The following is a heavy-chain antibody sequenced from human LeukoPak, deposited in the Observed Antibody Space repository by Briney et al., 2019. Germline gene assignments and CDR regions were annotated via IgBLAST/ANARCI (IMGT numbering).Heavy chain of an antibody. CDR2: IYYSGTT. V-gene: IGHV4-39*01. CDR1: GGSISSSTYY. CDR3: ARRGSVIATICFFDY. Sequence: PSETLSLTCTVSGGSISSSTYYWGRIRQPPGKGLEWIGNIYYSGTTYYNPSLKSRVTMSVDTSKNQFSLKLSSVTAADTAVYYCARRGSVIATICFFDYWGQGTLVTVSS. J-gene: IGHJ4*02. D-gene: IGHD1-26*01.